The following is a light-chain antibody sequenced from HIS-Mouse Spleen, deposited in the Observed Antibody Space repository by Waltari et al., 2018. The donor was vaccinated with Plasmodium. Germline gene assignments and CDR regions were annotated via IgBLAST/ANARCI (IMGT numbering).Light chain of an antibody. CDR1: QSVSSN. J-gene: IGKJ3*01. Sequence: IVITQSPATLPLSPGARSTPSCRASQSVSSNLAWYQQKPGQAPRLLIYGASTRDTGIPARFSGSGSGTEFSLTISSLQSEDFAVYYCQQYNNWSFTFGPGTKVDIK. CDR2: GAS. V-gene: IGKV3-15*01. CDR3: QQYNNWSFT.